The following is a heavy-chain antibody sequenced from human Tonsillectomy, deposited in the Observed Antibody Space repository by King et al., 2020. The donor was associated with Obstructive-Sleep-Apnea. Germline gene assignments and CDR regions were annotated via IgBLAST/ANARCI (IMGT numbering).Heavy chain of an antibody. CDR3: AREGERQLVWEYNWFDP. D-gene: IGHD6-13*01. CDR1: GFTFSSYS. J-gene: IGHJ5*02. V-gene: IGHV3-21*01. Sequence: VQLVESGGGLVKPGGSLRLSCAASGFTFSSYSMIWVRQAPGKGREWVSSISSTSRYIYYADSVKGRFTISRDNAKNSLYLQMNSPRAEDTAVYYCAREGERQLVWEYNWFDPWGQGTLVTVSS. CDR2: ISSTSRYI.